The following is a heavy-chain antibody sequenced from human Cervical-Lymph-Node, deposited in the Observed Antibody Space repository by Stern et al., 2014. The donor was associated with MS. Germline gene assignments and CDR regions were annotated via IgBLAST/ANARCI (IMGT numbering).Heavy chain of an antibody. CDR2: ISWNSGSI. V-gene: IGHV3-9*01. CDR3: AKVMNSGWRRPFDY. D-gene: IGHD6-19*01. J-gene: IGHJ4*02. CDR1: GFTFDDYA. Sequence: EVQLVESGGGLVQPGRSLRLSCAASGFTFDDYAMHWVRQAPGKGLEWVSGISWNSGSIGYADSVKGRFTISRDNAKNSLYLQMNSLRVDDTALYYCAKVMNSGWRRPFDYWGQGTLVSVSS.